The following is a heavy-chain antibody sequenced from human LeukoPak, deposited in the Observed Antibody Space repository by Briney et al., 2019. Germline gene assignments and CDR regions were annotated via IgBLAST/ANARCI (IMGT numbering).Heavy chain of an antibody. CDR1: GFTFNIYW. J-gene: IGHJ4*02. CDR2: IKQDGSEK. D-gene: IGHD3-10*01. Sequence: GGSLRLFCAASGFTFNIYWMTWVRQAPGKGLEWVANIKQDGSEKYYLDSVKGRFTISRDNAKNSLYLQMNSLRADDTAVYYCASWVGRDYWGQGTAVTVSS. V-gene: IGHV3-7*01. CDR3: ASWVGRDY.